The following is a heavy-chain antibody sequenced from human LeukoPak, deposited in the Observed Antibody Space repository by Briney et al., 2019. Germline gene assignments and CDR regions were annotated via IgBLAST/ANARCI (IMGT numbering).Heavy chain of an antibody. J-gene: IGHJ4*02. CDR3: ATFGEYLYYFDY. D-gene: IGHD2-2*01. V-gene: IGHV1-24*01. Sequence: ASVKVSCKVSGYTLTELSMYWVRQAPGKGLEWMGGFDPEDGETIYAQKFQGRVTMTEDTSTDTAYMELSSLRSEDTAVYYCATFGEYLYYFDYWGQGTLVTVSS. CDR1: GYTLTELS. CDR2: FDPEDGET.